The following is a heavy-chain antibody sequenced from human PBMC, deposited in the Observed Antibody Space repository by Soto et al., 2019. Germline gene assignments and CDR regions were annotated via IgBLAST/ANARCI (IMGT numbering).Heavy chain of an antibody. CDR3: AKLGSGYYTGLYFDS. J-gene: IGHJ5*01. D-gene: IGHD3-3*01. V-gene: IGHV3-7*03. CDR1: GFTFGDYW. Sequence: GGSLRLSCAASGFTFGDYWMSWVRQAPGKGLEWVAHIKKDGSENYYVDSVTGRFTVSRDNTKNSLYLQMNSLRAEDTAVYYCAKLGSGYYTGLYFDSWGQGTLVTVSS. CDR2: IKKDGSEN.